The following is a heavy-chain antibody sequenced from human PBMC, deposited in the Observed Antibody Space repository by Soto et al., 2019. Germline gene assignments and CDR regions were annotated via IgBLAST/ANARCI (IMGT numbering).Heavy chain of an antibody. CDR1: GDSFNTFA. J-gene: IGHJ4*02. Sequence: QVQLXXSXXXXKKPGSSVKLSCKASGDSFNTFAVTWVRQAPGQGLEWMGGIIPNFDTPNYAQKFQGRVTIIADKSTSTPYMELSSLRSEDTAVYYCARPYYDSSGYYLWYFDYWGQGTLVTVSS. V-gene: IGHV1-69*06. D-gene: IGHD3-22*01. CDR3: ARPYYDSSGYYLWYFDY. CDR2: IIPNFDTP.